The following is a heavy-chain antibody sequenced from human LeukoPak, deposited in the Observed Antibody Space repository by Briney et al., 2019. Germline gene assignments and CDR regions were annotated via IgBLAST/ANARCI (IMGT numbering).Heavy chain of an antibody. D-gene: IGHD4-17*01. CDR1: GFTFSSYS. Sequence: GGSLRLSCAASGFTFSSYSMNWVRQAPGKGLEWVSSISSSSSYIYYADSVKGRFTVSGDNAKNSLYLQMNSLRAEDTAVYYCARGGYGDYDLDYWGQGTLVTVSS. J-gene: IGHJ4*02. V-gene: IGHV3-21*01. CDR2: ISSSSSYI. CDR3: ARGGYGDYDLDY.